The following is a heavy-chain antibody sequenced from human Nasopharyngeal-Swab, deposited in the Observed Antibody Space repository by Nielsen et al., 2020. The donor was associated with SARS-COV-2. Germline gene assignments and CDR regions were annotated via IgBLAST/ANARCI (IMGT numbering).Heavy chain of an antibody. J-gene: IGHJ6*02. Sequence: GESLKISCAASGFSFSDYSMNWVRQAPGKGLEWVSSISGTSTYIYYADSVKGRFTISRDNAKNSLYLQMNSLRAEDAAMYYCARVLGRGVYYYYYVMDVWGQGTTVTVSS. D-gene: IGHD3-10*01. CDR3: ARVLGRGVYYYYYVMDV. CDR2: ISGTSTYI. CDR1: GFSFSDYS. V-gene: IGHV3-21*01.